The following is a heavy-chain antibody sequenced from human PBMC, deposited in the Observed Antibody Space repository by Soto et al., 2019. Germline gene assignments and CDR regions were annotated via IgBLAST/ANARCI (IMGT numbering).Heavy chain of an antibody. Sequence: EVQLVESGGGLVKPGGSLRLSCAASGFTFSSYSMNWVRQAPGKGLEWVSSISSSSSYIYYADSVKGRFTISRDNAKNSLYLQMNSLRAEDTAVYYCGGDQPGYSYGYGLGYWGQGTLVTVSS. CDR1: GFTFSSYS. CDR2: ISSSSSYI. CDR3: GGDQPGYSYGYGLGY. D-gene: IGHD5-18*01. J-gene: IGHJ4*02. V-gene: IGHV3-21*01.